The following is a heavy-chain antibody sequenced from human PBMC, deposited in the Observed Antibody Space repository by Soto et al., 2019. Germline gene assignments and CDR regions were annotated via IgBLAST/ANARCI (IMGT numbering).Heavy chain of an antibody. D-gene: IGHD5-12*01. J-gene: IGHJ4*02. CDR1: GGSISSSSYY. V-gene: IGHV4-39*01. CDR3: AGQYCVATIPLLCFHY. CDR2: IYYSGST. Sequence: PSGTLSLTCTVSGGSISSSSYYWGWIRQPPGKGLAWIGSIYYSGSTYYNPSLKSRATISVDTSKNQFSLTLRSVTAADTAVYYCAGQYCVATIPLLCFHYSGQ.